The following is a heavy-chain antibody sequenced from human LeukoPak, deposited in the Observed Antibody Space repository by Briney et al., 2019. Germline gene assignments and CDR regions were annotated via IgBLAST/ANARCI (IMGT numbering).Heavy chain of an antibody. D-gene: IGHD4-23*01. V-gene: IGHV4-4*08. J-gene: IGHJ5*02. Sequence: SEALSLTCTVSNDSISSYCCSWVRQPPGKGLEWIGFMCPSGRTDYNPSLKSRVTLSVDTSKNQLSMELRFLTAADTAVYYCATSYDGKTAPYDLWGHGTLVTVSS. CDR2: MCPSGRT. CDR3: ATSYDGKTAPYDL. CDR1: NDSISSYC.